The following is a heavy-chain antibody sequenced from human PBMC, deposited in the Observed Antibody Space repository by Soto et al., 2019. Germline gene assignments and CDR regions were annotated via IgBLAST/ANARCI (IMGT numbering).Heavy chain of an antibody. CDR2: IYYSGST. CDR3: ARSKRIDYYYYYGMDV. V-gene: IGHV4-61*01. J-gene: IGHJ6*02. Sequence: QVQLQESGPGLVKPSETLSLTCTVSGGSVSSGSYYWSWIRQPPGKGLEWIGYIYYSGSTNYNPSLKSRVTISVDTSKNQFSLKLSSVTAADTAVYYCARSKRIDYYYYYGMDVWGQGTTVTVSS. CDR1: GGSVSSGSYY.